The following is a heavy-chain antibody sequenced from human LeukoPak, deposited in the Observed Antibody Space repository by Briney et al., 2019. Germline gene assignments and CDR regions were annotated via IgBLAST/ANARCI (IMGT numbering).Heavy chain of an antibody. CDR1: GFTFSGSA. CDR2: IRSKANSYAT. J-gene: IGHJ6*03. D-gene: IGHD1-26*01. V-gene: IGHV3-73*01. CDR3: TRCVWDIYYMDV. Sequence: GGSLKLSCAASGFTFSGSAMHWVRQASGKGLEWVGRIRSKANSYATAYAASVKGRFTISRDDSKNTAYLQMNSLKTEDTAVYYCTRCVWDIYYMDVWGKGTTVTVSS.